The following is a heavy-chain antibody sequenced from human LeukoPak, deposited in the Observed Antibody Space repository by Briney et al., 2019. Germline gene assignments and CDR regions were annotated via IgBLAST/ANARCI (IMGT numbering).Heavy chain of an antibody. CDR1: GYTFTSYY. V-gene: IGHV1-46*01. D-gene: IGHD2-2*01. J-gene: IGHJ6*04. CDR2: INPSGGST. Sequence: ASGKVSCKASGYTFTSYYMHWVRQAPGQGLEWMGIINPSGGSTSYAQKFQGRVTMTRDTSTSTVYMELSSLRSEDTAVYYCAREYCSSTSCSRHYYYYGMDVWGKGTTVTVSS. CDR3: AREYCSSTSCSRHYYYYGMDV.